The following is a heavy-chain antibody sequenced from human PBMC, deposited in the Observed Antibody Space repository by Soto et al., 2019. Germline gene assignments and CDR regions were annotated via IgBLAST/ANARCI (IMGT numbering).Heavy chain of an antibody. J-gene: IGHJ4*02. CDR2: ISSSSTTI. CDR3: ARDPIHY. Sequence: EVQLVESGGGLVQPGGSLRLSCAASGFTFSSYSMNWVRKAPGTGLEWVSYISSSSTTIYYADSVKGRFTISRDNAKNSLYLQMNSLRAVDTAVSYCARDPIHYWGQGLLVTVSS. CDR1: GFTFSSYS. V-gene: IGHV3-48*01.